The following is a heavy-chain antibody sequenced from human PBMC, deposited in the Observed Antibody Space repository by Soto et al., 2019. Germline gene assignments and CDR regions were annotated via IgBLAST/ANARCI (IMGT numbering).Heavy chain of an antibody. V-gene: IGHV3-30*18. CDR2: ISYDGSNK. CDR3: AKETPTFPSLYYFDY. D-gene: IGHD2-21*01. Sequence: GGSLRLSCAASGFTFSSYGMHWVRQAPGKGLEWVAVISYDGSNKYYADSVKGRFTISRDNSKNTLYLQMNSLRAEDTAVYYCAKETPTFPSLYYFDYWGQGTLVTVSS. CDR1: GFTFSSYG. J-gene: IGHJ4*02.